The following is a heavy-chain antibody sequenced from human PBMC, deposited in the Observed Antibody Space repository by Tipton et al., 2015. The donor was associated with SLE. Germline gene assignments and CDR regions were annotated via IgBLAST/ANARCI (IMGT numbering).Heavy chain of an antibody. D-gene: IGHD3-3*01. Sequence: SLRLSCAASGFTVSDNYMNWVRQPPGKGLEWVSVIHSSGNTYYADSVKGRFTISRDNSKNTLYLQMNSLRAEDTAVYYCARDLYDFWSGYFYFDYWGQGTLVTVSS. CDR2: IHSSGNT. J-gene: IGHJ4*02. CDR3: ARDLYDFWSGYFYFDY. V-gene: IGHV3-66*03. CDR1: GFTVSDNY.